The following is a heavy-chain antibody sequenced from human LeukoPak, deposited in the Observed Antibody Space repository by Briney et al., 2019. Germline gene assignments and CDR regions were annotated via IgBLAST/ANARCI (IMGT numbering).Heavy chain of an antibody. J-gene: IGHJ4*02. V-gene: IGHV5-51*07. Sequence: PGESLKISCKGSGYIFTSYWIGWVHQMPGKGLEWMGIMQPGASDTRYSPSFQGQVTISADKSISTAYLQWSSLKASDTAVYYCARLSGYSGYDRQYTAMVPLDYWGQGTLVTVSS. CDR3: ARLSGYSGYDRQYTAMVPLDY. CDR2: MQPGASDT. CDR1: GYIFTSYW. D-gene: IGHD5-12*01.